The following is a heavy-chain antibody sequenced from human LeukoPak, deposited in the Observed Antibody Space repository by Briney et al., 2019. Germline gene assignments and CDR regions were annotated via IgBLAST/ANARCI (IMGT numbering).Heavy chain of an antibody. J-gene: IGHJ4*02. Sequence: SVKVSCKASGGTFSSYAISWVRRAPGQGLEWMGRIIPILGIANYAQKFQGRVTITADKSTSTAYMELSSLRSEDTAVYYCAKGNAGYCSGVSCYPFDYWGQGTLVTVSS. D-gene: IGHD2-15*01. CDR2: IIPILGIA. V-gene: IGHV1-69*04. CDR1: GGTFSSYA. CDR3: AKGNAGYCSGVSCYPFDY.